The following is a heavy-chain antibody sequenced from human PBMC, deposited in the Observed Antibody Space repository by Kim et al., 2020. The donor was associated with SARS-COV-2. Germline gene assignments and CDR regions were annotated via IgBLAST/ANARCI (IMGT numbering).Heavy chain of an antibody. V-gene: IGHV4-39*01. D-gene: IGHD3-22*01. CDR3: ASSGQYDSSGYDY. CDR2: IYYSGST. CDR1: GGSISSSSYY. Sequence: SETLSLTCTVSGGSISSSSYYWGWIRQPPGKGLEWIGSIYYSGSTYYNPSLKSRVTISVDTSKNQFSLKLSSVTAADTAVYYCASSGQYDSSGYDYWGQGTLVTVSS. J-gene: IGHJ4*02.